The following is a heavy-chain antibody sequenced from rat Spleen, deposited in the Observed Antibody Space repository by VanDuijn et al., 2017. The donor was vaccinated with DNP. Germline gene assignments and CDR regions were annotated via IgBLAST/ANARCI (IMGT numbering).Heavy chain of an antibody. Sequence: QIQLQQSGAELAKPGSSLKISCKASGYTFTTYYIGWIKQTTGQGLEYIGYVYLGSGGTNYSEKFKGKATLTVDKSSNTAFMQLSSLTPDDSAVYYCASSWVGVRGIWFAYWGQGTLVTVSS. D-gene: IGHD4-3*01. J-gene: IGHJ3*01. CDR3: ASSWVGVRGIWFAY. CDR1: GYTFTTYY. CDR2: VYLGSGGT. V-gene: IGHV1-43*01.